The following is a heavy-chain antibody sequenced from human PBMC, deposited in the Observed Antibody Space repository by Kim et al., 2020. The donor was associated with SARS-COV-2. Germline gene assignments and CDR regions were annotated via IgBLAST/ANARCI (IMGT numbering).Heavy chain of an antibody. CDR2: INYSGGST. D-gene: IGHD2-15*01. Sequence: GGSLRLSCAASGFTFSTYAMTWVRQAPGKGLEWVSDINYSGGSTYYADSVKGRFTISRDNSKNTLYLQMNSLRAEDTAIYYCAKDRSVMVEAASNYWGQGTLVTVSS. CDR1: GFTFSTYA. CDR3: AKDRSVMVEAASNY. V-gene: IGHV3-23*01. J-gene: IGHJ4*02.